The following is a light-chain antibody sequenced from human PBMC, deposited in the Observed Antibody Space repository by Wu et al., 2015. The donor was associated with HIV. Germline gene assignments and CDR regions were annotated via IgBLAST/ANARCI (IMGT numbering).Light chain of an antibody. V-gene: IGKV3-15*01. CDR2: GIS. CDR3: QQYNSWPLT. CDR1: QSVRDD. J-gene: IGKJ4*01. Sequence: EIVMTQSPATLSVSPGERVTLSCRASQSVRDDLAWYQQKPGQAPRLLIYGISTRAAGIPARFSDSRSGTEFTLTISSIQSEDFAVYYRQQYNSWPLTFGGGTKVEIK.